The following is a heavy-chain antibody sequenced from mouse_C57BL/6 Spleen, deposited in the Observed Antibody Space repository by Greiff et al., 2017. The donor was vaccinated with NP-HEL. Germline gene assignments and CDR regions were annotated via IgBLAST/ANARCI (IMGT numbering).Heavy chain of an antibody. CDR2: IYPGDGDT. J-gene: IGHJ2*01. D-gene: IGHD1-1*01. CDR3: AREDTTVVGRYLGY. Sequence: QVQLKESGAELVKPGASVKISCKASGYAFSSYWMNWVKQRPGKGLEWIGQIYPGDGDTNYNGKFKGKATLTADKSSSTAYMQLSSLTSEDSAVYFCAREDTTVVGRYLGYWGQGTTLTVSS. V-gene: IGHV1-80*01. CDR1: GYAFSSYW.